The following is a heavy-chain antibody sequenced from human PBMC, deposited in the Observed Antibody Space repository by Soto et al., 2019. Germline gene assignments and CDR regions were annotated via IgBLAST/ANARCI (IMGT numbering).Heavy chain of an antibody. CDR2: ITYDGSNT. Sequence: GGSLRLSCAASGFTFSSYGMHWVRQAPGKGLEWVAVITYDGSNTYYADSVKGRFTISRDNSKNMVYLQMNSLRAEDTAVYYCAKDRGTATGHYYYGMDVWGQGTTVTVSS. D-gene: IGHD2-8*02. CDR1: GFTFSSYG. CDR3: AKDRGTATGHYYYGMDV. V-gene: IGHV3-30*18. J-gene: IGHJ6*02.